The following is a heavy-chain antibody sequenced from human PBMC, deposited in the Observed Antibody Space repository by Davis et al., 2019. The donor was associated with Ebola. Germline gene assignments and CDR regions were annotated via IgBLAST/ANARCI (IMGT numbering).Heavy chain of an antibody. D-gene: IGHD2-2*01. Sequence: AASVKVSCKASGYTFTSYGISWVRQAPGQGLEWMGWISAYNGNTNYAQKLQGRVTMTTDTSTSTAYMELRSLRSDDTAVYYCAREGYCSSTSCLYYYYYYGMDVWGQGTTVTVSS. CDR2: ISAYNGNT. J-gene: IGHJ6*02. V-gene: IGHV1-18*01. CDR1: GYTFTSYG. CDR3: AREGYCSSTSCLYYYYYYGMDV.